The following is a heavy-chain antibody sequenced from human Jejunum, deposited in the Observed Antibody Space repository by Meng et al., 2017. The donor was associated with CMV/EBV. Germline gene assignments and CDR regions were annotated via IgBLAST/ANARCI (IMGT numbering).Heavy chain of an antibody. V-gene: IGHV3-21*01. CDR2: ISGSSNYI. CDR3: AREAGPGIVVTTAASYFDQ. Sequence: RYNMNWVRQAPGKGPECVSFISGSSNYIFYAESMKGRFTISRDNAKNSLYLQMNSLRDEDTAVYYCAREAGPGIVVTTAASYFDQWGQGTLVTVSS. CDR1: RYN. D-gene: IGHD2-2*01. J-gene: IGHJ4*02.